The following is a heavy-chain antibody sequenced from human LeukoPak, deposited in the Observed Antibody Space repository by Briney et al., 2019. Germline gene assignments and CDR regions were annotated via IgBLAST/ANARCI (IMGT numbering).Heavy chain of an antibody. CDR1: GGSFSGYY. CDR3: ARGYGSGSYYAYYYYGMDV. Sequence: SETLSLTCAVHGGSFSGYYWSWIRQPPGKGLEWIGEINHSGSTNYNPSLKSRVTISVDTSKNQFSLKLSSVTAADTAVYYCARGYGSGSYYAYYYYGMDVWGQGTTVTVSS. D-gene: IGHD3-10*01. CDR2: INHSGST. V-gene: IGHV4-34*01. J-gene: IGHJ6*02.